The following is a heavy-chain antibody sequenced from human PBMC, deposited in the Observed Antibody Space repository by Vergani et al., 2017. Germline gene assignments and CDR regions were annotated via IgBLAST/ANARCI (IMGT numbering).Heavy chain of an antibody. J-gene: IGHJ1*01. V-gene: IGHV3-23*04. CDR1: GFTFDTYT. D-gene: IGHD3-10*01. CDR2: ISSGGGDI. Sequence: VHLVESGGGVVQPGRSLRLSCVVSGFTFDTYTMAYVRQAPGKGLEWVATISSGGGDIFYADSVKGRFTISRDNSKNTLFLQMNSLKDEDTAVYYCTTAWGVYYLHGEYFQYWGRGTLVSVSS. CDR3: TTAWGVYYLHGEYFQY.